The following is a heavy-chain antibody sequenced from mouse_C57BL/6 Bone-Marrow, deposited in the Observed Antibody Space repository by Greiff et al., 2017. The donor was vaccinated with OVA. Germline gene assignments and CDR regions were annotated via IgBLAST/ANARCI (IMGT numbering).Heavy chain of an antibody. CDR1: GYTFTDYA. Sequence: VKLMESGPELVRPGVSVKISCKGSGYTFTDYAMHWVKQSHAKSLEWIGVISTYYGDASYNQKFKDKATMTVDKSSSTAYMELARLTSEDSAVYYCASRILAYYDGAWFAYWGQGTLVTVSA. CDR2: ISTYYGDA. D-gene: IGHD1-1*01. CDR3: ASRILAYYDGAWFAY. J-gene: IGHJ3*01. V-gene: IGHV1-67*01.